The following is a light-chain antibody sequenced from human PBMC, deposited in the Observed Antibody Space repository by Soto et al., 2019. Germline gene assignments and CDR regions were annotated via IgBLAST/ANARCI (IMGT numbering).Light chain of an antibody. V-gene: IGLV7-43*01. CDR3: LLYYGGAWV. Sequence: QAVVTQEPSVTVSPGGTVTLTCDSSTGTVTSGYYPNWFQQKPGQPPRTLIYSTSNKQSWTPARFSGSLLGGKAALTLSGVQPEDEADYYCLLYYGGAWVFGGGTKLTVL. CDR2: STS. CDR1: TGTVTSGYY. J-gene: IGLJ3*02.